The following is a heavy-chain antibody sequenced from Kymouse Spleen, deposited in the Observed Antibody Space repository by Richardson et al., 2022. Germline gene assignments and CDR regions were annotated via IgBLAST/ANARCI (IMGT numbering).Heavy chain of an antibody. Sequence: EVQLVESGGGLVKPGGSLRLSCAASGFTFSNAWMSWVRQAPGKGLEWVGRIKSKTDGGTTDYAAPVKGRFTISRDDSKNTLYLQMNSLKTEDTAVYYCTTVTTFYYYYYGMDVWGQGTTVTVSS. D-gene: IGHD4-11,IGHD4-11*01. V-gene: IGHV3-15*01. CDR2: IKSKTDGGTT. J-gene: IGHJ6*02. CDR1: GFTFSNAW. CDR3: TTVTTFYYYYYGMDV.